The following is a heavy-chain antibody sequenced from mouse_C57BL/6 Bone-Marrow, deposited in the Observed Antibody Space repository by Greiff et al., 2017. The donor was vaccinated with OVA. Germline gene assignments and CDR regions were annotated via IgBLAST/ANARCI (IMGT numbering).Heavy chain of an antibody. CDR3: ARYGYGSSYGGGFDY. V-gene: IGHV1-18*01. J-gene: IGHJ2*01. CDR1: GYTFTDYN. CDR2: INPNNGGT. D-gene: IGHD1-1*01. Sequence: EVKLVESGPELVKPGASVKIPCKASGYTFTDYNMDWVKQSHGKSLEWIGDINPNNGGTIYNQKFKGKATLTVDKSSSTAYMELRSLTSEDTAVYYCARYGYGSSYGGGFDYWGQGTTLTVSS.